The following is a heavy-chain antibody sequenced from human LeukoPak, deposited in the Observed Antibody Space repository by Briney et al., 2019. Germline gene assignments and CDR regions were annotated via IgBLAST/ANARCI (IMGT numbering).Heavy chain of an antibody. D-gene: IGHD2-2*01. J-gene: IGHJ4*02. Sequence: GGSLRLSCAASGFTFSTFAMLWVRQPPGKGLEWVSSIFPSGGEIHYADSVRGRFTISRDNSKSILYLQMNSLRPEDTSLYYCARSPTSWYFDYWGQGTLVTVSS. CDR3: ARSPTSWYFDY. V-gene: IGHV3-23*01. CDR1: GFTFSTFA. CDR2: IFPSGGEI.